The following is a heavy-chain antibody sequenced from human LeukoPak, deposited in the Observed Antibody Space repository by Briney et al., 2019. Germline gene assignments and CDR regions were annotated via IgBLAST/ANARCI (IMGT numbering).Heavy chain of an antibody. Sequence: ASVKVSCKASGGTFSSYAISWVRQAPGQGLEWMGGIIPIFGTANYAQKFQGRVTITADESTSTAYMELRSLRSDDTAVYYCARVGLAARTDYWGQGTLVTVSS. CDR3: ARVGLAARTDY. CDR1: GGTFSSYA. J-gene: IGHJ4*02. D-gene: IGHD6-6*01. CDR2: IIPIFGTA. V-gene: IGHV1-69*01.